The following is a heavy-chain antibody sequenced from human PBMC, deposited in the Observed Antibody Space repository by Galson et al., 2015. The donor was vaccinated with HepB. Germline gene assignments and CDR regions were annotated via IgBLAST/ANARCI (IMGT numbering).Heavy chain of an antibody. V-gene: IGHV1-18*01. Sequence: SVKVSCKASGYTFTSYDMTWVRQAPGQGLEWMGWISGHSGNTNYAQKVQGRVSMTTDTFTSTAYMELRSLRSDDTAVYYCARDRPPCSSTTCRYFYYYGMDVWGQGTTVTVSS. CDR3: ARDRPPCSSTTCRYFYYYGMDV. CDR1: GYTFTSYD. D-gene: IGHD2-2*01. CDR2: ISGHSGNT. J-gene: IGHJ6*02.